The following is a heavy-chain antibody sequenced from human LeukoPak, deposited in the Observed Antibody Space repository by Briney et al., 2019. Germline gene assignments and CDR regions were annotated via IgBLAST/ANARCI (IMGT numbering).Heavy chain of an antibody. CDR2: INWNGGST. CDR1: GFIFDDYG. CDR3: ARDFKRLAAVQPPEFDY. Sequence: GGSLRLSCAASGFIFDDYGMSWVRQAPGKGLEWVSGINWNGGSTGYGDSVEGRFTISRDNAKNSLYLQMNGLRAEDTALYYCARDFKRLAAVQPPEFDYRGQGTLVTVSS. D-gene: IGHD6-13*01. V-gene: IGHV3-20*04. J-gene: IGHJ4*02.